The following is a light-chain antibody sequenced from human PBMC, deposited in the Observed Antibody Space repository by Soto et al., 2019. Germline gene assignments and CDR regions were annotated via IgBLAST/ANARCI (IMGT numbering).Light chain of an antibody. CDR3: QQRSNWPIT. V-gene: IGKV3-11*01. J-gene: IGKJ5*01. CDR1: QSVSTY. Sequence: EIALTQSPGTLSLSPGERATLSCRASQSVSTYLAWYQQKPGQAPRLLIYDASSRATGIPARFSGSGSGTDFTLTISSLEPEDFAVYYCQQRSNWPITFGQGTRLEIK. CDR2: DAS.